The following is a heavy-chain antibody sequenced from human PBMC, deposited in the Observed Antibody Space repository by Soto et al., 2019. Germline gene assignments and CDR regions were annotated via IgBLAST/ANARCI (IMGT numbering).Heavy chain of an antibody. CDR1: GFTFSSYG. CDR3: ARVRPEGDGYITFDY. Sequence: QVQLVESGGGVVQPGRSLRLSCAASGFTFSSYGMHWVRQAPGKGLEWVAVIWYDGSNKYYADSVKGRLTISRDNSKNTLYQHMNSLRAEDTAVYYCARVRPEGDGYITFDYWGQGTLVTVSS. D-gene: IGHD5-12*01. CDR2: IWYDGSNK. J-gene: IGHJ4*02. V-gene: IGHV3-33*01.